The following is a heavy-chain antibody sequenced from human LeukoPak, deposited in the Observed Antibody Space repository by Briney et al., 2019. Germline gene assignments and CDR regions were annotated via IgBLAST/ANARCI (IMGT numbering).Heavy chain of an antibody. V-gene: IGHV1-2*02. CDR2: INPNSGGT. CDR3: ARINYRPIIKFFDF. J-gene: IGHJ4*02. CDR1: GYTFTVYY. Sequence: ASVTVSCTASGYTFTVYYMHWVRQAPGQGLEWMGWINPNSGGTNYAQKFQGRVTMTRDTSISTAYMELSRLRSDDTAVYYCARINYRPIIKFFDFWGQGTLVTVSS. D-gene: IGHD4-11*01.